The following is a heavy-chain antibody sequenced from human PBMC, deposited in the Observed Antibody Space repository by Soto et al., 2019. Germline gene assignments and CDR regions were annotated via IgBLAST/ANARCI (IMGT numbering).Heavy chain of an antibody. CDR3: AREGGDYDSSGYYLMVDY. CDR2: INHSGST. V-gene: IGHV4-34*01. J-gene: IGHJ4*02. D-gene: IGHD3-22*01. Sequence: QVQLQQWGAGLLKPSETLSLTCAVYGRSFSGYYWSWISQPPGKGLEWIGEINHSGSTNYNPSLKSRVTISVDTSKNQLSLKLSSVTAADTAVYYCAREGGDYDSSGYYLMVDYWGQGTLVTVSS. CDR1: GRSFSGYY.